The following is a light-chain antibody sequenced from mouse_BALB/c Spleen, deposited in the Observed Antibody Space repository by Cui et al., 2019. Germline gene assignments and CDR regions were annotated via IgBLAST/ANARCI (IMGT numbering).Light chain of an antibody. V-gene: IGKV8-28*01. J-gene: IGKJ5*01. CDR1: QSLLNSGNQKNY. CDR3: QNDHSYPLT. Sequence: DIVMTQSPSPLSVSAGEKVTMSCKSSQSLLNSGNQKNYLAWYQQKPGQPPKLLIYGASTRESGVPDRFTGSGSGTDFTLTISSVQAEDLAVYYCQNDHSYPLTFGAGTKLELK. CDR2: GAS.